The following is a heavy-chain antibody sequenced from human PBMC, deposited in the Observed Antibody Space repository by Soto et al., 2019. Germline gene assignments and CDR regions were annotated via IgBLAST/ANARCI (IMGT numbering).Heavy chain of an antibody. CDR1: GFTLSSYS. Sequence: GGSLRLSCAASGFTLSSYSMNWVRQAPGKGLEWDSSISSSSTYIYYADSVKGRFTISRDNAKNSVYLQMNSLRAEDTAVYYCASSAGFCSGGSCYDYWGQGT. D-gene: IGHD2-15*01. CDR2: ISSSSTYI. V-gene: IGHV3-21*01. CDR3: ASSAGFCSGGSCYDY. J-gene: IGHJ4*02.